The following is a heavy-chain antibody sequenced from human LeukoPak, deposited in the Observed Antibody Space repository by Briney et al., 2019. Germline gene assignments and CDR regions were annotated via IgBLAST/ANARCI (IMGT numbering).Heavy chain of an antibody. CDR2: IYYSGNT. V-gene: IGHV4-59*08. J-gene: IGHJ3*02. Sequence: PSETLPLTCTVSGGSISSYYWSWIRQPPGKGLEWIGYIYYSGNTNYNPSLKSRVTISVDTSKNQFSLKLSSVTTADTAVYFCARHISDYGGSPHRAFDIWGQGTMVTVSS. CDR3: ARHISDYGGSPHRAFDI. CDR1: GGSISSYY. D-gene: IGHD4-23*01.